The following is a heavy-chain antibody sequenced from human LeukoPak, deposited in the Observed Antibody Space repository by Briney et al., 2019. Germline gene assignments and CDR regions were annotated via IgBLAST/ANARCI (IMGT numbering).Heavy chain of an antibody. CDR3: ARGPPGIAAAGTLDY. J-gene: IGHJ4*02. D-gene: IGHD6-13*01. V-gene: IGHV1-3*01. Sequence: GASVKVSCKASGYTFTSYAMHWVRQAPGQRLEWMGWINAGNGNTKYSQKFQGRVTITRDTSASTAYMELSSLRSEDTAVYYCARGPPGIAAAGTLDYWGQGTLVTVSS. CDR2: INAGNGNT. CDR1: GYTFTSYA.